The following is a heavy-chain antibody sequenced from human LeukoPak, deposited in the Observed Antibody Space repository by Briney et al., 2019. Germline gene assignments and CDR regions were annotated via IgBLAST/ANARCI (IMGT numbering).Heavy chain of an antibody. CDR1: GFTFSYYS. D-gene: IGHD2-15*01. J-gene: IGHJ5*02. Sequence: GGSLRLSCAASGFTFSYYSMSWVRQAPGKGLEWVANINEDGSENYYVDSVKGRFTISRDNAKNSLYLQMNSLRAEDTAVYYCARDRSGVRWYWFDPWGQGTLVTVSS. CDR2: INEDGSEN. V-gene: IGHV3-7*01. CDR3: ARDRSGVRWYWFDP.